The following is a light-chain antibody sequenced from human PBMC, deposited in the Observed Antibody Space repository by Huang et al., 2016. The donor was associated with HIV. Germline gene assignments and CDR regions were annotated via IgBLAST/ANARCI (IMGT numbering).Light chain of an antibody. V-gene: IGKV3-11*01. CDR3: QQRSEWLT. CDR2: DAS. Sequence: EIVLTQSPATLSLSPGERATLSCRASQSISTYLAWYQHRPGQSPRLLIYDASKRSVGVPTMVSGRGSGTYFTLTISSLEPEDFAVYFCQQRSEWLTFGGGTRVDI. J-gene: IGKJ4*01. CDR1: QSISTY.